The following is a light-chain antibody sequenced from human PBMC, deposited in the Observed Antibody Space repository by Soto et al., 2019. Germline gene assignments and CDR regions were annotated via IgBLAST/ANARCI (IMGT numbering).Light chain of an antibody. CDR2: DAS. CDR3: QQYNNWPL. Sequence: EIVMTQSPATLSVSPGERATLSCRASQSVSSNLAWYQQKPGQAPRLLIYDASTRATGIPARFSGSGSGTEFTLTISSLQSEDVAVYYCQQYNNWPLFGGGAKVEIK. V-gene: IGKV3-15*01. CDR1: QSVSSN. J-gene: IGKJ4*01.